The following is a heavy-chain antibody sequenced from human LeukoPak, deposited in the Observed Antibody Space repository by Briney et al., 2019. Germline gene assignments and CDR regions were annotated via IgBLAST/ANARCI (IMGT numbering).Heavy chain of an antibody. CDR2: IYYSGST. J-gene: IGHJ4*02. CDR1: GGSIRSYY. D-gene: IGHD3-3*01. Sequence: SETLSLTCTVSGGSIRSYYWSWIRQPPGKGLEWIGYIYYSGSTYYNPSLKSRVTISVDTSKNQFSLKLSSVTAADTAVYYCASMTYYDFWSGYYTFDYWGQGTLVTVSS. CDR3: ASMTYYDFWSGYYTFDY. V-gene: IGHV4-30-4*08.